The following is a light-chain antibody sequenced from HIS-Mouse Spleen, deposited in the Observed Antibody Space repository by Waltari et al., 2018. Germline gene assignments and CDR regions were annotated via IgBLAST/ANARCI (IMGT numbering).Light chain of an antibody. CDR1: SSDVCGYNY. CDR2: DVS. V-gene: IGLV2-14*03. Sequence: QSALTQPASVSGSPGQSITIPCTGTSSDVCGYNYLSRDQQPPGKAPNLMIYDVSNRPSGVSNRFSGSKSGNTASLTISGLQAEDEADYYCSSYTSSSFNVVFGGGTKLTVL. J-gene: IGLJ2*01. CDR3: SSYTSSSFNVV.